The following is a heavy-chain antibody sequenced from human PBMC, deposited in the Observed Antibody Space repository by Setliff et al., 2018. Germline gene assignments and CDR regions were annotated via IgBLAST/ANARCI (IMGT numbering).Heavy chain of an antibody. J-gene: IGHJ4*02. CDR2: ISASSTTT. D-gene: IGHD3-10*01. CDR3: ARPGRSNYWDSFDY. V-gene: IGHV3-48*03. Sequence: GGSLRLSCGSSGFTFRSFEMNWVRQAPGKGLEWISYISASSTTTYYADSVKGRFTISRDNAKNSLYLQMNSLRADDTAVYYCARPGRSNYWDSFDYWGQGTLVTVSS. CDR1: GFTFRSFE.